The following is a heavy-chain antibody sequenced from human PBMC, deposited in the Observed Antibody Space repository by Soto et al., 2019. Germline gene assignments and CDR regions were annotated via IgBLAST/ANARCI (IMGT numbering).Heavy chain of an antibody. CDR1: GFTFSSYS. Sequence: GGSLRLSCAASGFTFSSYSMNWVRQAPGKGLEWVSSISSSSSYIYYADSVKGRFTISRDNAKNLLYLQMNSLRAEDTAVYYCAESSSSVGAFDIWGQGTMVTVSS. CDR3: AESSSSVGAFDI. V-gene: IGHV3-21*01. CDR2: ISSSSSYI. D-gene: IGHD6-6*01. J-gene: IGHJ3*02.